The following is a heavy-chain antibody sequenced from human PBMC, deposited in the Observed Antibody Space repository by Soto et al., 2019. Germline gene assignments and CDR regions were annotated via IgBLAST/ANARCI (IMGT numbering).Heavy chain of an antibody. CDR3: ARGRGPNEGNYYDSSGYLTL. D-gene: IGHD3-22*01. CDR2: ISYDGSNK. Sequence: SLRLSCAASGFTFSSYAMHWVRQAPGKGLEWVAVISYDGSNKYYADSVKVRFTISRDNSKNTLYLQMNSLRAEDTAVYYCARGRGPNEGNYYDSSGYLTLWGQGTLVTVSS. V-gene: IGHV3-30-3*01. J-gene: IGHJ4*02. CDR1: GFTFSSYA.